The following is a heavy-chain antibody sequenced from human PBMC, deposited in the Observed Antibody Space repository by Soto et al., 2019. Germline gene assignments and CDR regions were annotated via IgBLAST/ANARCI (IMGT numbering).Heavy chain of an antibody. D-gene: IGHD5-18*01. CDR2: IYYSGST. V-gene: IGHV4-30-4*01. CDR1: GGSISSGDYY. J-gene: IGHJ5*02. Sequence: SETLSLTCTVSGGSISSGDYYWSWIRQPPGEGPEWIGYIYYSGSTSYSPSLKSRVAISLDTSKNQFSLSLNFVTAADTAVYYCARGRGYSYGLDPWGQGSLVTVSS. CDR3: ARGRGYSYGLDP.